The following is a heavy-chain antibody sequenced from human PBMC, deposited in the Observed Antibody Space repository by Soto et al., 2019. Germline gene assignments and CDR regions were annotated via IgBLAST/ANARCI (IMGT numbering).Heavy chain of an antibody. V-gene: IGHV1-18*01. D-gene: IGHD6-6*01. CDR3: ARYSSSSGGSDYSDY. J-gene: IGHJ4*02. CDR2: ISAYNGNT. CDR1: GYTFTSYG. Sequence: ASVKVSCKASGYTFTSYGISWVRQAPGQGLEWMGWISAYNGNTNYAQKLQGRVTMTTDTSTSTAYMELRSLRSDDTAVYYCARYSSSSGGSDYSDYWGQGTLVTVSS.